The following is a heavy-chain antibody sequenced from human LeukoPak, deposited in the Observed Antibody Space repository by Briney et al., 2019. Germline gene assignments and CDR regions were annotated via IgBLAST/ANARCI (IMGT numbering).Heavy chain of an antibody. CDR1: GFTFSNAW. CDR3: TTDPIINWNHHDAFDI. J-gene: IGHJ3*02. V-gene: IGHV3-15*01. CDR2: IKSKTDGGTT. Sequence: PGGSLRLSCAASGFTFSNAWMSWVRQAPGKGLEWVGRIKSKTDGGTTDYAAPVKGRFTISRDDSKNTLYLQMNSLKTEDTAVYYCTTDPIINWNHHDAFDIWGQGTMVTVSS. D-gene: IGHD1-1*01.